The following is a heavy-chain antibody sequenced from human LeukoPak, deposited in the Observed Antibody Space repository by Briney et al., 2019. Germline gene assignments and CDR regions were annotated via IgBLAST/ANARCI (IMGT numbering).Heavy chain of an antibody. V-gene: IGHV1-18*01. CDR2: ISTYNDNT. CDR3: ARPFYGSGSYPPHPLDY. J-gene: IGHJ4*02. Sequence: GASVKVSCRASGYTFTSYGISWVRQAPGQGLEWMGWISTYNDNTKYAQNLQGRLTMTRDTPISTAYMELSRLRTDDTAVYYCARPFYGSGSYPPHPLDYWGQGTLVTVSS. CDR1: GYTFTSYG. D-gene: IGHD3-10*01.